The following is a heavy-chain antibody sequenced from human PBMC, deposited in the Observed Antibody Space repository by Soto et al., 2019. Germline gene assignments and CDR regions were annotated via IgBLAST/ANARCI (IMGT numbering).Heavy chain of an antibody. CDR1: GGSISSYY. D-gene: IGHD2-2*01. CDR2: IYYSGST. V-gene: IGHV4-59*08. J-gene: IGHJ6*02. Sequence: PSETLSLTCTVSGGSISSYYSSWIRQPPGKGLEWIGYIYYSGSTNYNPSLKSRVTISVDTSKNQFSLKLSSVTAADTAVYYCARHVPYCSDTSHCAYGMDVWGQGTTVTVSS. CDR3: ARHVPYCSDTSHCAYGMDV.